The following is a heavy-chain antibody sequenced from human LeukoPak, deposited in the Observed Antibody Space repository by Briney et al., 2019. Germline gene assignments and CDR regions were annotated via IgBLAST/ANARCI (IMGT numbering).Heavy chain of an antibody. D-gene: IGHD3-3*01. Sequence: GGSLRLSCAASGFTFSSYAMTWVRQAPGKGLEWVSGISGSGGITYYADSVKGRFTISRDNSKNTLHLQMSSLRAEDTAVYYCAKDLFYDAANWGQGTLVTVSS. CDR2: ISGSGGIT. J-gene: IGHJ4*02. CDR1: GFTFSSYA. V-gene: IGHV3-23*01. CDR3: AKDLFYDAAN.